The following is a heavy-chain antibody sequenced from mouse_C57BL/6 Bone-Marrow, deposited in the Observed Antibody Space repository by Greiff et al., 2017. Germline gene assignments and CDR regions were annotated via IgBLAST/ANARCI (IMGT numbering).Heavy chain of an antibody. V-gene: IGHV1-81*01. CDR3: ATPTVVAHWYFDV. Sequence: VHLVESGAELARPGASVKLSCKASGYTFTSYGISWVKQRTGQGLEWIGEIYPRSGNTYYNEKFKGKATLTADKSSSTAYMELRSLTSEDSAVYFCATPTVVAHWYFDVWGTGTTVTVSS. CDR2: IYPRSGNT. D-gene: IGHD1-1*01. J-gene: IGHJ1*03. CDR1: GYTFTSYG.